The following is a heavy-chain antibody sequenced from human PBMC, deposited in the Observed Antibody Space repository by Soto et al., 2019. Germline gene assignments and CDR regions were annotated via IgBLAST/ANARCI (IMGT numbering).Heavy chain of an antibody. D-gene: IGHD3-3*01. CDR3: AKMEWLFPDY. V-gene: IGHV3-23*01. J-gene: IGHJ4*02. Sequence: AGGSLSLSCAASGFTFSSYAMSWVRQAPGKGLEWVSAISGSGGSTYYADSVKGRFTISRDNSKNTLYLQMNSLRAEDTAVYYCAKMEWLFPDYWGQGTLVTVSS. CDR2: ISGSGGST. CDR1: GFTFSSYA.